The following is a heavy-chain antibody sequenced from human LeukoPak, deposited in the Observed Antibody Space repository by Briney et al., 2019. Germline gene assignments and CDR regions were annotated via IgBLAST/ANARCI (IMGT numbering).Heavy chain of an antibody. V-gene: IGHV3-7*03. J-gene: IGHJ4*02. CDR3: ARDLVAAATTGGYYFEY. CDR2: ISGDGSER. D-gene: IGHD6-25*01. Sequence: PGGSLGLSCAASGFIFSTYWMNWVRQAPGKGLEWVAGISGDGSERDYVDSVRGRFTISRDNAKNSLCLQMNSLTAEDTAVYYCARDLVAAATTGGYYFEYWGQGTLVTVSS. CDR1: GFIFSTYW.